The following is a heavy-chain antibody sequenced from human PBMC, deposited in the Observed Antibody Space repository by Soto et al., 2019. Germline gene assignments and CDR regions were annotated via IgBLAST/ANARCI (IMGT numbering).Heavy chain of an antibody. CDR3: ARDRVPDYSSSSFPLFYYYYYMDV. D-gene: IGHD6-6*01. J-gene: IGHJ6*03. Sequence: PGGSLRLSCAASGFTFSSYWMSWVRQAPGKGMEWVANIKQDGSEKYYVDSVKGRFTISRDNAKNSLYLQMNSLRAEDTAVYYCARDRVPDYSSSSFPLFYYYYYMDVWGKGTTVTVSS. CDR2: IKQDGSEK. CDR1: GFTFSSYW. V-gene: IGHV3-7*01.